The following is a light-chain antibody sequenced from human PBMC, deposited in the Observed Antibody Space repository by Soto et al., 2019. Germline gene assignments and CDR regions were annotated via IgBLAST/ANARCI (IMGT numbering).Light chain of an antibody. CDR1: QSINKW. CDR3: QQYNSDSS. CDR2: DAS. Sequence: DIQMTQSPSTLSASVGDSVTITCRASQSINKWLAWYQQKPGKAPNLLIFDASNLQSGVPSRFSASGFGTEFTLIISSLQPDDVATYYCQQYNSDSSFGGGTKVEIK. J-gene: IGKJ4*01. V-gene: IGKV1-5*01.